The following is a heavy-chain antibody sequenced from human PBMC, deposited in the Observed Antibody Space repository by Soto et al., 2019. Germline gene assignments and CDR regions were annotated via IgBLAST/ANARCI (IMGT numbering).Heavy chain of an antibody. CDR2: IIPIFGTA. D-gene: IGHD2-2*01. CDR3: ARHDDSTSWYFAF. J-gene: IGHJ4*02. V-gene: IGHV1-69*06. CDR1: GGTFSSYG. Sequence: SVKVSCKASGGTFSSYGISWVRQAPGQGLEWMGGIIPIFGTANYAQKFQGRVTITADKSTSTAYMELSSLRSEDTAVCYCARHDDSTSWYFAFGAQRALVT.